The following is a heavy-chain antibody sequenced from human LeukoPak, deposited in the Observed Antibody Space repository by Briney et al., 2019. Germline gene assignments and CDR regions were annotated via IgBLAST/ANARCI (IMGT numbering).Heavy chain of an antibody. CDR1: GFTFSSYA. CDR3: AKHMRGYSYGYFDY. Sequence: GGSLRLSCAASGFTFSSYAMSWVRQAPGKGLEWVSAISGSGGSTYYADSVKGRFTIPRDNSKNTLYLQMNSLRAEDTAVYYCAKHMRGYSYGYFDYWGQGTLVTVSS. CDR2: ISGSGGST. J-gene: IGHJ4*02. V-gene: IGHV3-23*01. D-gene: IGHD5-18*01.